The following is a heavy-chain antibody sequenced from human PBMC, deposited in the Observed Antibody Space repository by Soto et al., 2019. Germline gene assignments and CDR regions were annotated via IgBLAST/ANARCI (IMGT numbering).Heavy chain of an antibody. Sequence: GASVKVSCKASGYTFTRAGISWVRQAPGQGPEWMGWISTYNGNTNYAQTFQGRVTMTRDTSTSTAYMELSSLRSEDTAVYYCARRTREWLTNAFDIWGQGTMVTVSS. D-gene: IGHD3-3*01. CDR1: GYTFTRAG. V-gene: IGHV1-18*01. CDR3: ARRTREWLTNAFDI. CDR2: ISTYNGNT. J-gene: IGHJ3*02.